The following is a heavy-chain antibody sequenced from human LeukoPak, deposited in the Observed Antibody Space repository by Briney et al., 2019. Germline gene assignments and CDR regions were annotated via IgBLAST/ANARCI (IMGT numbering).Heavy chain of an antibody. D-gene: IGHD3-22*01. J-gene: IGHJ4*02. CDR2: ISAYNGNT. CDR3: ATKLSRYYYDSSPFNY. Sequence: ASVKVSCKASGGTFSSFAISWVRQAPGQGLEWMGWISAYNGNTNYAQKLQGRVTMTTDTSTSTAYMELRSLRSDDTAVYYCATKLSRYYYDSSPFNYWGQGTLVTVSS. CDR1: GGTFSSFA. V-gene: IGHV1-18*01.